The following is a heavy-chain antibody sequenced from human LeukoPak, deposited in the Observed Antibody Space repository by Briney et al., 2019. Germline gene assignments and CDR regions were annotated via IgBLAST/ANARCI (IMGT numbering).Heavy chain of an antibody. Sequence: GGSLRLSCAASGFTFSSYSMNWVRQAPGKGLEWVSSISSSSSHIYYADSVKGRFTISRDNAKYSLYLQMNSLRAEDTAMYYCARSPRSMVRGVITHDYWGQGTLVTVSS. CDR1: GFTFSSYS. D-gene: IGHD3-10*01. V-gene: IGHV3-21*01. J-gene: IGHJ4*02. CDR3: ARSPRSMVRGVITHDY. CDR2: ISSSSSHI.